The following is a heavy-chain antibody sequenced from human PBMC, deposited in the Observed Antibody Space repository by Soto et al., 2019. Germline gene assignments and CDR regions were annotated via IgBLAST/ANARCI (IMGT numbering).Heavy chain of an antibody. CDR2: GSYSGTT. Sequence: PSETLSLTCTVSGVSVSSGSFYCAWIRQPPGKGLEWIGFGSYSGTTNYKPSLKSRVTISVDTSRSQISLKVSSLTAADTAVYYCARGATVTQYDYWGQGTLVTVSS. V-gene: IGHV4-61*01. CDR3: ARGATVTQYDY. J-gene: IGHJ4*02. CDR1: GVSVSSGSFY. D-gene: IGHD4-17*01.